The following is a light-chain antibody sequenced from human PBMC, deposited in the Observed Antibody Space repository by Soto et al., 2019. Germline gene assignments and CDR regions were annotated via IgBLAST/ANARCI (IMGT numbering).Light chain of an antibody. CDR2: STS. CDR1: TGAVTSGYY. CDR3: LLYYGGARV. Sequence: QAVVTQEPSLTVSPGGTVTLTCASSTGAVTSGYYPNWFQQKPGQAPRALIYSTSNKNSWTPARFSGSLLGGKAALTLSGVQPEDEAEYYCLLYYGGARVFGGGTQLPS. V-gene: IGLV7-43*01. J-gene: IGLJ3*02.